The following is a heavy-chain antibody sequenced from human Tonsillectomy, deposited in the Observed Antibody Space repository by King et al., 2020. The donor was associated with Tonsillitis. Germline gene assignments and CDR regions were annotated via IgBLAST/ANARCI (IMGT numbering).Heavy chain of an antibody. D-gene: IGHD6-6*01. V-gene: IGHV4-34*01. CDR2: ISHSGST. CDR3: ATVDSSGSFDY. Sequence: QVQLRQWGAGLLKPSETLSLTCAVYGGSFSGYYWSWIRQPPGEGLEWIGEISHSGSTNYNPSLKSRVTISEDASKNQFSLRLTSLTAADTAVYYCATVDSSGSFDYWGQGTPVTVSS. CDR1: GGSFSGYY. J-gene: IGHJ4*02.